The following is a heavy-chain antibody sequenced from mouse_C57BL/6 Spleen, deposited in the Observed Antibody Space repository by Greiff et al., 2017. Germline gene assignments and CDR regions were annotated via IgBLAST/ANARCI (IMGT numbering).Heavy chain of an antibody. CDR2: IDPETGGT. J-gene: IGHJ2*01. D-gene: IGHD3-1*01. CDR3: TRRGRGYFDY. Sequence: QVQLKQSGAELVRPGASVTLSCKASGYTFTDYEMHWVKQTPVHGLEWIGAIDPETGGTSYNQKFKGKAILTADKTSSTAYMELRSLTSEDSAVSYCTRRGRGYFDYWGQGTTLTVSS. CDR1: GYTFTDYE. V-gene: IGHV1-15*01.